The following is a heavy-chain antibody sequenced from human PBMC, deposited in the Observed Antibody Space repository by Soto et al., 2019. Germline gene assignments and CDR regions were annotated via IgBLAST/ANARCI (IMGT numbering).Heavy chain of an antibody. D-gene: IGHD6-13*01. V-gene: IGHV4-4*02. J-gene: IGHJ4*02. CDR2: IYHSGST. Sequence: ASETLSLTCAVSGGSISSSNWWSWVRQPPGKGLEWIGEIYHSGSTNYNPSLKSRVTISVDKSKNQFSLKLSSVTAADTAVYYCAREGAAAGGGGGFDYWGQGTLVTVSS. CDR1: GGSISSSNW. CDR3: AREGAAAGGGGGFDY.